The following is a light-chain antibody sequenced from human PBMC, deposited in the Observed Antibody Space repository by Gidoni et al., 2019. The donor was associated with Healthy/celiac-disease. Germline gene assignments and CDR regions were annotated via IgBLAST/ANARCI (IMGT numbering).Light chain of an antibody. CDR1: QSISSY. V-gene: IGKV1-39*01. J-gene: IGKJ1*01. CDR3: QQSYRTPRK. CDR2: AAS. Sequence: DIQLTQPPSSLSASVGDRVTITCRASQSISSYINWYQQKPGKAPKLLIYAASRLQSGGPSRLSGSGSGTDFTLTISSLQPEDFATYDCQQSYRTPRKFGQGTKVEIK.